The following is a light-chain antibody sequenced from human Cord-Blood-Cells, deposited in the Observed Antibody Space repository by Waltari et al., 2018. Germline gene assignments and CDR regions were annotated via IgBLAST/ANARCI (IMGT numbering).Light chain of an antibody. J-gene: IGLJ1*01. CDR2: GNS. CDR1: SSNIGAGYD. CDR3: QSYDSSLSAYV. V-gene: IGLV1-40*01. Sequence: QSVLTQPPSVSGAPGQRVTISCTGSSSNIGAGYDVHWYQQLPGTAPKLLIYGNSKRPSGVPDRFSCSKSGTSASLAITGLQAEDEADYYCQSYDSSLSAYVFGTGTKVTVL.